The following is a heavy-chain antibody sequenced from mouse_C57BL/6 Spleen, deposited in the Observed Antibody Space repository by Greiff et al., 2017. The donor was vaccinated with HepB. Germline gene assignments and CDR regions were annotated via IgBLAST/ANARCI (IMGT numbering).Heavy chain of an antibody. D-gene: IGHD1-1*01. Sequence: QVQLQQPGAELVKPGASVKLSCKASGYTFTSYWMQWVKQRPGQGLEWIGEIDPSDSYTNYNQKFKGKATLTVDTSSSTAYMQLSSLTSEDSAVYYCALTTVVASPYWGQGTTLTVSS. J-gene: IGHJ2*01. CDR2: IDPSDSYT. CDR1: GYTFTSYW. CDR3: ALTTVVASPY. V-gene: IGHV1-50*01.